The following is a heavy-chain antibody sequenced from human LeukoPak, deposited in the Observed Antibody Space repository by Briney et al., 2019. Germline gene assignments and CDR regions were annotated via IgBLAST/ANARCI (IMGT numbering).Heavy chain of an antibody. V-gene: IGHV3-23*01. CDR3: ARDRNDYGVDYYYGMDV. J-gene: IGHJ6*02. CDR2: ISGSGGNT. D-gene: IGHD4-17*01. CDR1: GFTFSSYA. Sequence: GGSLRLSCAASGFTFSSYAMSWVRQAPGEGLEWVSIISGSGGNTYYADSVKGRFTISRDNSKNTLYLQMNSLRAEDTAVYYCARDRNDYGVDYYYGMDVWGQGTTVTVSS.